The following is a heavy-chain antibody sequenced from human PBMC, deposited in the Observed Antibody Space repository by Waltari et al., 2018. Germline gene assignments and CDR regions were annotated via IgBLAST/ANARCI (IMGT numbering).Heavy chain of an antibody. Sequence: EVQLVESGGGLVKRGGSLRSACEASGFIFSSYWMHWVRQGPGKGLVGVSRSDNGDGSGTSYADSVKGRFTISRDNAKNTLYLQMNSLRAEDTGVYYCARDHYYSKDVWGTGTTVTVSS. J-gene: IGHJ6*04. CDR3: ARDHYYSKDV. CDR1: GFIFSSYW. CDR2: SDNGDGSGT. V-gene: IGHV3-74*01.